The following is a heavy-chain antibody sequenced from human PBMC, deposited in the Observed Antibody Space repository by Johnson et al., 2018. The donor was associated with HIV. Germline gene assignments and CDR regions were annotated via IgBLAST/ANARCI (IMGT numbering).Heavy chain of an antibody. J-gene: IGHJ3*02. Sequence: VQLVESGGGLVQPGESLRLSCVVSGFTFGTYWMTWVRQAPGNGLEWVATIHLDGSDKYYLDSVKGRFTISRDNGRNSLYLQMNSLRAEDTAVYYCARDPEVDYFDNRAFDIWGQGTMVTVSS. CDR2: IHLDGSDK. CDR3: ARDPEVDYFDNRAFDI. CDR1: GFTFGTYW. D-gene: IGHD3-22*01. V-gene: IGHV3-7*01.